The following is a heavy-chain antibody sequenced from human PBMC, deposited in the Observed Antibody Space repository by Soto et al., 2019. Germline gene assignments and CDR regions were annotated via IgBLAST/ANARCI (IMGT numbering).Heavy chain of an antibody. CDR1: GGSVSSGSHY. D-gene: IGHD6-6*01. J-gene: IGHJ6*02. V-gene: IGHV4-61*01. CDR2: IYNTGST. Sequence: QVQLKEWGPGLVKPSETLSLTCTVSGGSVSSGSHYWSWIRQPPGKGLEWVGYIYNTGSTNYHPSLKSRVTISVDMSKNQFSLKLRSVTTAATAVYYCARNILHSSSSVYYYYGMDVWGRGTTVTVSS. CDR3: ARNILHSSSSVYYYYGMDV.